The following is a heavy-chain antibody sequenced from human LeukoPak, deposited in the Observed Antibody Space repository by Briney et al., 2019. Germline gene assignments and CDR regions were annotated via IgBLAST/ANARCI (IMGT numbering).Heavy chain of an antibody. CDR2: ISSSGGST. CDR1: GFTFSSYA. D-gene: IGHD4-23*01. CDR3: YGGWFGDY. J-gene: IGHJ4*02. Sequence: PGGSLRLSCAASGFTFSSYAMSWVRQAPGKGLEWVSVISSSGGSTYYADSVKGRFTISRDNSKNTLYLQMNSLRAEDTAVYYCYGGWFGDYWGQGTLVTVSS. V-gene: IGHV3-23*01.